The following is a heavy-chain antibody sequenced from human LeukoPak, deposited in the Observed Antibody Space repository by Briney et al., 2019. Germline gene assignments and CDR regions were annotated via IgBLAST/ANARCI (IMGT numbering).Heavy chain of an antibody. Sequence: PGGSLRLSCAASGFTFSSYGMHWVRQAPGKGLEWVAVISYAGSNEYYADSVKGRFTISRDNSKNTLYLQMNSLRAEDTAIYYCARPHYYDSSAYHYWGQGTLVTVSS. CDR2: ISYAGSNE. CDR3: ARPHYYDSSAYHY. J-gene: IGHJ4*02. CDR1: GFTFSSYG. V-gene: IGHV3-30*03. D-gene: IGHD3-22*01.